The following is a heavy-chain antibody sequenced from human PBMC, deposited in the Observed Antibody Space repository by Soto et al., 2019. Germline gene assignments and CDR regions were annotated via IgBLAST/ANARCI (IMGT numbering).Heavy chain of an antibody. D-gene: IGHD3-22*01. Sequence: QVQLVQSGTEVKKPGSSVTVSCKASGGPYSKYSISWVRQAPGQGLEWMGRIIPIFDITNYAQKFQGRVTINADKSTSTVYMDLSSLRSEGTAVYYCARSLLGDYYDSDGLDNWGQGTLVTVSS. V-gene: IGHV1-69*02. J-gene: IGHJ4*02. CDR1: GGPYSKYS. CDR3: ARSLLGDYYDSDGLDN. CDR2: IIPIFDIT.